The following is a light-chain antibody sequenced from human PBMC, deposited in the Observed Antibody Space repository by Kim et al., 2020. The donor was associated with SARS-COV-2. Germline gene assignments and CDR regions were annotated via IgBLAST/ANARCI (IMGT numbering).Light chain of an antibody. CDR1: QSVSGTY. Sequence: EVVLTQSPGTLSLSPGERATLSCRASQSVSGTYLAWNQQKPGQAPRLLIYGASSRATGIPDRISGSGSGTDFTLTISRLEPEDFAVYSCQQYGTSSRWTFGEGTKVDIK. V-gene: IGKV3-20*01. CDR3: QQYGTSSRWT. CDR2: GAS. J-gene: IGKJ1*01.